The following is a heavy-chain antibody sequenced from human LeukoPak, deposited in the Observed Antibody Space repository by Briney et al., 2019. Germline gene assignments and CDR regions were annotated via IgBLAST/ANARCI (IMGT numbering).Heavy chain of an antibody. CDR3: ARDASYYYDSSGCLILYYFDY. Sequence: PGGSLRLSCAASGFTFSSYAMHWVRQAPGKGLEWVAVISYDGSNKHYADSVKGRFTISRDNSKNTLYLQMNSLRAEDTAVYYCARDASYYYDSSGCLILYYFDYWGQGTLVTVSS. D-gene: IGHD3-22*01. CDR2: ISYDGSNK. CDR1: GFTFSSYA. J-gene: IGHJ4*02. V-gene: IGHV3-30-3*01.